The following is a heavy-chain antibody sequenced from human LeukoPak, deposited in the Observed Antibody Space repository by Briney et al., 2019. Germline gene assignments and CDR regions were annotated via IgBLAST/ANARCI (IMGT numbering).Heavy chain of an antibody. CDR3: ARGVWGRFDY. D-gene: IGHD7-27*01. J-gene: IGHJ4*02. V-gene: IGHV4-61*02. CDR1: GGSISSGSYY. Sequence: PSQTLSLTCTVSGGSISSGSYYWSWIRQPAGQGLEWIGRIYTSGGTNYNPSLKSRVSISLDTSKNQFSLRLSSVTAAETAVYYCARGVWGRFDYWGQGTLVTVSS. CDR2: IYTSGGT.